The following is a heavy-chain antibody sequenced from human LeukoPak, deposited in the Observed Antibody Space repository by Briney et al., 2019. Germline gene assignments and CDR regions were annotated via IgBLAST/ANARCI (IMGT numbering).Heavy chain of an antibody. J-gene: IGHJ6*02. D-gene: IGHD3-16*01. CDR1: GFIFSSHA. CDR2: FSSDTGGRT. CDR3: AEVGDWSHYYGMDV. V-gene: IGHV3-23*01. Sequence: GGSLRLSCAASGFIFSSHAMTWVRQAPGKGLEWVSTFSSDTGGRTFYVGSVKGRFTISRDNYKNTLYLQMNNLRAEDTAVYYCAEVGDWSHYYGMDVWGQGTTVTVS.